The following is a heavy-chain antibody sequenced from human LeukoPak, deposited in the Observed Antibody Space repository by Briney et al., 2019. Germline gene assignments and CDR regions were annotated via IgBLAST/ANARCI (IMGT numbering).Heavy chain of an antibody. J-gene: IGHJ5*02. CDR3: ARDLGETSLPNWFDP. CDR2: IYYSGST. D-gene: IGHD3-10*01. CDR1: GGSISSGDYY. Sequence: SETLSLTCTVSGGSISSGDYYWSWIRQPPGKGLEWIGYIYYSGSTYYNPSLKSRVTISVDTSKNQFSLKLTSVTAADTAVYYCARDLGETSLPNWFDPWGQGTLVIVSS. V-gene: IGHV4-30-4*01.